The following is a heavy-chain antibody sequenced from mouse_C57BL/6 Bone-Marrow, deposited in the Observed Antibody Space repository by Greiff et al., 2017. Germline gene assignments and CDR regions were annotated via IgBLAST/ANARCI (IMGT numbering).Heavy chain of an antibody. Sequence: VQLQQSGAELMKPGASVKFSCKASGYTFTSYWIEWVKQRPGHGLEWIGGILPGSGSTNYTEQFKGKATITADTSSNTAYMQLSSLTTEDSAIYYCYARPYYGTFDYWGQGTTLTVSS. CDR2: ILPGSGST. D-gene: IGHD1-1*01. V-gene: IGHV1-9*01. J-gene: IGHJ2*01. CDR3: YARPYYGTFDY. CDR1: GYTFTSYW.